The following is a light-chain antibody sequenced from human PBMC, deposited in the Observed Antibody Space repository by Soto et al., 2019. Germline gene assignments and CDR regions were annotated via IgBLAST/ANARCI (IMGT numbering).Light chain of an antibody. CDR3: SSYTSIITVV. CDR1: KNDIGVYDF. Sequence: QSALTQPPSASGSPGQSVTISCTGTKNDIGVYDFVSWYQHHPGKAPRLIIYEVVQRPSGVPDRFSGSKSGNTASLTISGLQAEDEADYYCSSYTSIITVVFGGGTQLTVL. V-gene: IGLV2-8*01. CDR2: EVV. J-gene: IGLJ2*01.